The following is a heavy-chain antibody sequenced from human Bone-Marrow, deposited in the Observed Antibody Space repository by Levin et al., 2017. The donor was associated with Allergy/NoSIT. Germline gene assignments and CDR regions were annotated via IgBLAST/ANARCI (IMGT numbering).Heavy chain of an antibody. CDR3: AKDKIAAAGTFKRLLFDY. V-gene: IGHV3-30*18. Sequence: GGSLRLSCAASGFTFSSYGMHWVRQAPGKGLEWVAVISYDGSNKYYADSVKGRFTISRDNSKNTLYLQMNSLRAEDTAVYYCAKDKIAAAGTFKRLLFDYWGQGTLVTVSS. CDR1: GFTFSSYG. J-gene: IGHJ4*02. CDR2: ISYDGSNK. D-gene: IGHD6-13*01.